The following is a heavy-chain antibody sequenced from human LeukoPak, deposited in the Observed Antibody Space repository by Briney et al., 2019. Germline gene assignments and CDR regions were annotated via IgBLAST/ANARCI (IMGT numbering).Heavy chain of an antibody. V-gene: IGHV4-39*07. CDR2: IYYSGST. J-gene: IGHJ4*02. CDR3: ARETRSSSWSIKYYFDY. Sequence: PSETLSLTCSVSGGSISSSSYYWGWIRQSPGKGLEWIGSIYYSGSTDYNPSLKSRVTISVDTSKNQFYLKLTSVTAADTAVYYCARETRSSSWSIKYYFDYWGQGTLVTVSS. CDR1: GGSISSSSYY. D-gene: IGHD6-13*01.